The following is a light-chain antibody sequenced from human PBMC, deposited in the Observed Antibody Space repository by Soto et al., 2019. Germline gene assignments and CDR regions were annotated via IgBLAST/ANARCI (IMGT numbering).Light chain of an antibody. V-gene: IGKV1-5*03. CDR3: QHYNSYSEA. CDR1: QAISSW. J-gene: IGKJ1*01. Sequence: DIQMTPSPSPLAASVGDRVTITCRASQAISSWLAWYQQKPGKAPKLLIYKASTLKSGVPSRFSGSGSGTEFTLTISSLQPDDFATYYCQHYNSYSEAFGQGTKVDIK. CDR2: KAS.